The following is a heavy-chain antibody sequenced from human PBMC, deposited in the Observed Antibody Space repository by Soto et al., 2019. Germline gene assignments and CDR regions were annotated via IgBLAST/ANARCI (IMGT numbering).Heavy chain of an antibody. CDR2: ISGSGGST. V-gene: IGHV3-23*01. D-gene: IGHD1-1*01. CDR1: GFTFSNYA. CDR3: AKDRLLRVAGTPDFDY. Sequence: PVGSLRLSCAASGFTFSNYAMSWVRQAPGKGLEWVSTISGSGGSTYYAESVKGRFTISRDYSKNTLYLQMNSLRAEDTAVYYCAKDRLLRVAGTPDFDYWGQGALVTVSS. J-gene: IGHJ4*02.